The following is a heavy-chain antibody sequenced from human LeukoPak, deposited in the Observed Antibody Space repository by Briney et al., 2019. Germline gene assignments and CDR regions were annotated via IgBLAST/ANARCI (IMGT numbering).Heavy chain of an antibody. V-gene: IGHV3-53*01. CDR3: ARASVDWLSFDY. J-gene: IGHJ4*02. CDR1: GFTVSSNY. CDR2: IYSGGST. D-gene: IGHD3-9*01. Sequence: GGSLRLSCAASGFTVSSNYMSWVRRAPGKGLEWVSVIYSGGSTYYADSVKGRFTISGDNFKNTLYLQMNSLRAEDTAVYYCARASVDWLSFDYWGQGTLVTVSS.